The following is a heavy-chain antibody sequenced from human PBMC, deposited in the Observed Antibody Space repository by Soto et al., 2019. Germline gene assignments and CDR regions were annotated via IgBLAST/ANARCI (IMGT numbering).Heavy chain of an antibody. CDR3: AKDKSYSKSSGFDY. CDR2: ITWDGGNT. CDR1: GFPFEDHS. D-gene: IGHD1-26*01. J-gene: IGHJ4*02. Sequence: GGSLRLSCTASGFPFEDHSVHGVRTAPGKGLEWVSLITWDGGNTYYADSVKGHFTISRDNSRNSLYLQMNSLRAEDTALYYCAKDKSYSKSSGFDYWGRGTLVTVSS. V-gene: IGHV3-43*01.